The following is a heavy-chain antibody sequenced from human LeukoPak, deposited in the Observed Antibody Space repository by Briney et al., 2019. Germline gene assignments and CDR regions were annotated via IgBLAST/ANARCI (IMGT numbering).Heavy chain of an antibody. D-gene: IGHD3-22*01. CDR3: ARGYYYDSSGYSY. CDR2: TYYRSKWYN. Sequence: SQTLSLTCAISGDSVSSNSAAWNWIRQSPSRGLEWLGRTYYRSKWYNDYAVSVKSRITINPDTSKNQFSLKLSSVTAADTAVYYCARGYYYDSSGYSYWGQGTLVTVSS. V-gene: IGHV6-1*01. CDR1: GDSVSSNSAA. J-gene: IGHJ4*02.